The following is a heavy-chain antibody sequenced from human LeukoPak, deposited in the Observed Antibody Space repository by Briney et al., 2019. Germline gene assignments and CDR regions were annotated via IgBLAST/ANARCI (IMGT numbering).Heavy chain of an antibody. CDR1: GYSFDSYW. CDR3: ARLTLSRAGGDCFDI. CDR2: IYPGDSHT. V-gene: IGHV5-51*01. D-gene: IGHD2-21*01. Sequence: GESLKISCKASGYSFDSYWIAWVRQMPGKGLEGMGIIYPGDSHTRDSPSFQGQVTISADKSITTAYLQWSSLKASDTAMYYCARLTLSRAGGDCFDIWGQGTMVGVSS. J-gene: IGHJ3*02.